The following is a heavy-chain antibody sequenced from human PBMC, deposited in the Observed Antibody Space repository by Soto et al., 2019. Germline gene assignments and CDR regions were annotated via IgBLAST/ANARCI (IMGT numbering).Heavy chain of an antibody. Sequence: ASVKVSCKASGYTFTSYYMHWLRQAPGQGLEWMGIINPSGGSTSYAQKFQGRVTMTRDTSTSTVYMELSSLRSEDTAVYYCARDRRYYDSSDTLDYWGQGTLVTVSS. J-gene: IGHJ4*02. CDR2: INPSGGST. D-gene: IGHD3-22*01. CDR1: GYTFTSYY. CDR3: ARDRRYYDSSDTLDY. V-gene: IGHV1-46*01.